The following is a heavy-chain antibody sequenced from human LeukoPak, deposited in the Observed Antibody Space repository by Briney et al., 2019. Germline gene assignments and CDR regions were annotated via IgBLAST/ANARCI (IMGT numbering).Heavy chain of an antibody. CDR1: GFSFSDYS. Sequence: GGSLRLSCAASGFSFSDYSMNWVRQAPGKGLEWVSFISSYSTYIYYADSLKGRFSISRDNAKNSLYLQMNSLRAEDTAVYYCARDSFAGYDSSGYSSYDYWGQGTLVTVSS. D-gene: IGHD3-22*01. J-gene: IGHJ4*02. CDR2: ISSYSTYI. V-gene: IGHV3-21*01. CDR3: ARDSFAGYDSSGYSSYDY.